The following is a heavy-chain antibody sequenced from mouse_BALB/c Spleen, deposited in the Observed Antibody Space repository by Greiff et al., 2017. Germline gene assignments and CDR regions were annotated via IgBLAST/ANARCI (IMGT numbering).Heavy chain of an antibody. Sequence: EVHLVESGGGLVQPGGSRKLSCAASGFTFSGFGMPWVRQAPGKGLEWVAYISSGSSTSYYADTVKGRFTISRDNPKNTLFLQMTSLRSEDTAMYYCARSTMITTTGDYFDYWGQGTTLTVSS. D-gene: IGHD2-4*01. CDR3: ARSTMITTTGDYFDY. CDR1: GFTFSGFG. J-gene: IGHJ2*01. V-gene: IGHV5-17*02. CDR2: ISSGSSTS.